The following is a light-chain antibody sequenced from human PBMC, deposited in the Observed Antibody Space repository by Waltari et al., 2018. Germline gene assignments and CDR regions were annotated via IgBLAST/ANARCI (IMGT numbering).Light chain of an antibody. V-gene: IGKV1-5*03. Sequence: IEITQSHSRLSASLGDRVTINCRASESVSTWLAWYQQKPGKAPKLLIYRASSLEGEVPSRFTGSGYGTEFTLTINNLQPEDFATYFCQQYASTSLTFGGGTEVEI. CDR2: RAS. CDR1: ESVSTW. J-gene: IGKJ4*01. CDR3: QQYASTSLT.